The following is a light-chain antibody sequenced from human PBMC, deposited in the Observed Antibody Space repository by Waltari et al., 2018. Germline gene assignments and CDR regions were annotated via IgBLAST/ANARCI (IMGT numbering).Light chain of an antibody. CDR2: KAS. Sequence: DIQMTQSPSTLSASVGDRVTITCRASQSISSWLAWYQQKPGKAPKLLIYKASYLESGVPSRFSGSGSGTEFTLTISSLQAEDVAVYYCQQYYSPPLTFGGGTKVEIK. CDR1: QSISSW. CDR3: QQYYSPPLT. V-gene: IGKV1-5*03. J-gene: IGKJ4*01.